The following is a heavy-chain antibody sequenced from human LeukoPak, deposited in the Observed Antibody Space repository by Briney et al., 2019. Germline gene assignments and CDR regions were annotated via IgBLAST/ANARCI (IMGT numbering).Heavy chain of an antibody. CDR1: GDTLSNNA. D-gene: IGHD2-15*01. CDR2: IIRFFGTP. CDR3: ARGEGYCSGQSCFFSSGFEF. Sequence: SVKVSCKTSGDTLSNNAISWVRQAPGQGLEWMGGIIRFFGTPNYAPKFQGRVTITADESTDTDYMELSSLRSEDTAVYYCARGEGYCSGQSCFFSSGFEFWGQGTLVIVSS. V-gene: IGHV1-69*13. J-gene: IGHJ4*02.